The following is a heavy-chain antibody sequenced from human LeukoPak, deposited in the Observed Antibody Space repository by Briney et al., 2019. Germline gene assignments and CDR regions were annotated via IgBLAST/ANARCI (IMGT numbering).Heavy chain of an antibody. V-gene: IGHV4-34*01. Sequence: SETLSLTCAVYGGSFSGYYWSWIRQPPGKGLEWIGEINHSGSTNYNPSLKSRVTISVDTSKNQFSLKLGSVTAADTAVYYCARSLPSPGIANPQRFYYYYMDVWGKGTTVTISS. D-gene: IGHD6-13*01. CDR2: INHSGST. CDR1: GGSFSGYY. CDR3: ARSLPSPGIANPQRFYYYYMDV. J-gene: IGHJ6*03.